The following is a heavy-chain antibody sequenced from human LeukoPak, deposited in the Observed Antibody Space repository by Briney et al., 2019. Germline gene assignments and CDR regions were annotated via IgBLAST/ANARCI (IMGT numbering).Heavy chain of an antibody. V-gene: IGHV1-2*02. D-gene: IGHD1-26*01. CDR3: ARTTSGSYGEVDY. J-gene: IGHJ4*02. CDR1: GYTFTGYY. CDR2: INPNSGGT. Sequence: ASVKVPCKASGYTFTGYYTHWVRQAPGQGLEWMGWINPNSGGTNYAQKFQGRVTVTRDTSISTAYMELSRLRSDGTAVYYCARTTSGSYGEVDYWGQGTLVTVSS.